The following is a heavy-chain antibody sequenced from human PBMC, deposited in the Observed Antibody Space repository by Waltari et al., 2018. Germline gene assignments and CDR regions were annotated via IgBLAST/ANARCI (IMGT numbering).Heavy chain of an antibody. D-gene: IGHD6-19*01. CDR3: ARGMSSVWYGPFDY. CDR2: IQGGGST. V-gene: IGHV3-23*01. CDR1: GFTFDNYD. Sequence: EVQLLESGGGLVQPGGSLRLSRTGSGFTFDNYDMTWVRQPPGKGLEWVSVIQGGGSTDYSDSVRGRFTVSRESLRSTMFLQMDGLTLADTAVYYCARGMSSVWYGPFDYWGQGTLVTVSS. J-gene: IGHJ4*02.